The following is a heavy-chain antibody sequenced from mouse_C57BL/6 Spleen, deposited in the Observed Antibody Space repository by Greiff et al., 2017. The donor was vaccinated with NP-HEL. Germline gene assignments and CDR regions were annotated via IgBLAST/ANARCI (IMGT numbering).Heavy chain of an antibody. D-gene: IGHD2-4*01. Sequence: VQLQQSGAELAKPGASVKLSCKASGYTFTSYWMHWVKQRPGQGLEWIGYINPSSGYTKYNQKFKDKATLTADKSSSTAYMQLSSLTYEDSAVYYCARTDYDYAYAMDYWGQGTSVTVSS. CDR3: ARTDYDYAYAMDY. CDR1: GYTFTSYW. V-gene: IGHV1-7*01. CDR2: INPSSGYT. J-gene: IGHJ4*01.